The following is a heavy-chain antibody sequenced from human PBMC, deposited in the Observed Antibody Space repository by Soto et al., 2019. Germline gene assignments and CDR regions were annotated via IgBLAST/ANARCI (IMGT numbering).Heavy chain of an antibody. Sequence: PGVSLRLSCAASVFTFRSFTMNWVRQAPGKGLEWVSTISSNSAYIYYTDALRGRFTISRDNAKNSLHLQMNSLRAEDTAVYYCTRDASRDSSARGWFDPWGPGTLVTVSS. CDR1: VFTFRSFT. J-gene: IGHJ5*02. D-gene: IGHD6-13*01. CDR3: TRDASRDSSARGWFDP. CDR2: ISSNSAYI. V-gene: IGHV3-21*01.